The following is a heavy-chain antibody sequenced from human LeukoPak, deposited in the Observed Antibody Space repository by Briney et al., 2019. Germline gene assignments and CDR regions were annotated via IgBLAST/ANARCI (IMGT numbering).Heavy chain of an antibody. CDR1: GGSISSDTYF. Sequence: SETLSLTCTVSGGSISSDTYFWSWIRQPPGKGLEWIGYIFYTGSTNYNPSLKSRVTISVLTSKNRFSLKLSSVTAADTAVYYCARGYCSGGSCATFDYWGQGTLVTVSS. D-gene: IGHD2-15*01. CDR2: IFYTGST. V-gene: IGHV4-61*01. J-gene: IGHJ4*02. CDR3: ARGYCSGGSCATFDY.